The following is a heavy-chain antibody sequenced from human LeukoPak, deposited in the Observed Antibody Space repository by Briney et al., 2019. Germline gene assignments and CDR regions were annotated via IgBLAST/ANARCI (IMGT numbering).Heavy chain of an antibody. CDR3: ARDSGTSYSSGWYDY. CDR2: ISSSGGYI. D-gene: IGHD6-19*01. J-gene: IGHJ4*02. CDR1: GFTFSSYS. V-gene: IGHV3-21*01. Sequence: GGSLRLSCAASGFTFSSYSMNWVRKPPGKGLEWVSSISSSGGYIYYADSVKGRFTISRDNAKTSLYLQMNSLRAEDTAVYYCARDSGTSYSSGWYDYWGQGTLVTVSS.